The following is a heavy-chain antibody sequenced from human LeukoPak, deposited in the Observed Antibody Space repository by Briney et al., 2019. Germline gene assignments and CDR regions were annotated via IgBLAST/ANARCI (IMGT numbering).Heavy chain of an antibody. Sequence: PETPSLTCTVSGGSIRSYYWSWIRQPPGKRLEWIGYIYYSGSTNYNPSLKSRVTISVDTSRNQFSLKLSSVTAAHTAVYYCARHNWNVYDAFDIWGQGTMVTVSS. CDR3: ARHNWNVYDAFDI. V-gene: IGHV4-59*08. J-gene: IGHJ3*02. CDR1: GGSIRSYY. CDR2: IYYSGST. D-gene: IGHD1-1*01.